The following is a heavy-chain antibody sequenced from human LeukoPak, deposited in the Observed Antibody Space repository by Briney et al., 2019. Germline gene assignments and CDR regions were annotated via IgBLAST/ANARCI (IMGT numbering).Heavy chain of an antibody. CDR2: IYHSGST. V-gene: IGHV4-38-2*02. J-gene: IGHJ5*02. D-gene: IGHD4-23*01. Sequence: PSETLSLTCTVSGYSISSGYYWGWIRQPPGKGLEWIGSIYHSGSTYYNPSLKSRVTISVDTSKNQFSLKLSSVTAADTAVYYCARDVPTVVTPHWFAPWGQGTLVTVSS. CDR1: GYSISSGYY. CDR3: ARDVPTVVTPHWFAP.